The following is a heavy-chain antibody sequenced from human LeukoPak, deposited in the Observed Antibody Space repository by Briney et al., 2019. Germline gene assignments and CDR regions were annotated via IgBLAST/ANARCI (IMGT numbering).Heavy chain of an antibody. CDR2: IYYTGST. J-gene: IGHJ4*02. D-gene: IGHD3-22*01. CDR3: ASSYFYDGNRYFDY. Sequence: SETLSLTCNVSGGSITSYYWNWIRQPPGKGLEWIGYIYYTGSTNSNPSLKSRLTISLDTSKNQFSLKLSSVTAADTAIYYCASSYFYDGNRYFDYWGQGALVTVPS. CDR1: GGSITSYY. V-gene: IGHV4-59*08.